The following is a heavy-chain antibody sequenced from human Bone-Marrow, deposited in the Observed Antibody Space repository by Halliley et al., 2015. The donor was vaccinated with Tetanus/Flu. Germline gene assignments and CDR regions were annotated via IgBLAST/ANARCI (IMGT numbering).Heavy chain of an antibody. J-gene: IGHJ4*02. V-gene: IGHV3-33*06. CDR2: IWYDGSQQ. D-gene: IGHD2-2*01. Sequence: WVRQAPGKGLEWVALIWYDGSQQHYADSVKGRFSISRDVSKNTLFLHMNSLRADDTAVYYCAKDAPDQCSTSSCYGLVDYWGQGTLVTVSS. CDR3: AKDAPDQCSTSSCYGLVDY.